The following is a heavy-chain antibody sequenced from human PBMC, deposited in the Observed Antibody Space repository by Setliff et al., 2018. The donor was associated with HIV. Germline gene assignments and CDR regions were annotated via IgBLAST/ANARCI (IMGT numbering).Heavy chain of an antibody. CDR3: ARRGDFFYYAMDV. CDR1: GGSMRSSGYS. Sequence: TLSLPCAVSGGSMRSSGYSWTWIRQAPGKGLEWVGYIYYNGNAYYNPSLKSRVTISVDRSKNQFSLKLSSVTAADTAVYYCARRGDFFYYAMDVWGQGTTVTVSS. CDR2: IYYNGNA. V-gene: IGHV4-30-2*01. J-gene: IGHJ6*02.